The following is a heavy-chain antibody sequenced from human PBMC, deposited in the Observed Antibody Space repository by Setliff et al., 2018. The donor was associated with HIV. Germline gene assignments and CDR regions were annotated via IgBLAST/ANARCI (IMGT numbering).Heavy chain of an antibody. CDR2: ISPYNGRK. J-gene: IGHJ6*03. V-gene: IGHV1-18*01. D-gene: IGHD3-10*01. CDR1: GYTFTNYG. CDR3: ARGRGSQSYYYLDV. Sequence: GASVKVSCKASGYTFTNYGICWVRQAPGHGLEWMGWISPYNGRKENDDKVQGRVTMTTDASTNTAYMEVRNLTSDDTAVYYCARGRGSQSYYYLDVWGKGTTVTVSS.